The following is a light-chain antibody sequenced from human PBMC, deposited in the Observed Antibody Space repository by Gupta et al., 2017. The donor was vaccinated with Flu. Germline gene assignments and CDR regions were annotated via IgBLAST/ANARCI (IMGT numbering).Light chain of an antibody. CDR2: DNS. J-gene: IGLJ3*02. CDR3: QSYDSSLSGWV. CDR1: SSNIGAGYD. Sequence: QSVLTPPPPVSGAPGQRVTISCTGSSSNIGAGYDVHWYQQLPGTAPKLLIYDNSNRPSGVPDRFSGSKSGTSASLAITGLQAEDEADYYCQSYDSSLSGWVFGGGTKLTVL. V-gene: IGLV1-40*01.